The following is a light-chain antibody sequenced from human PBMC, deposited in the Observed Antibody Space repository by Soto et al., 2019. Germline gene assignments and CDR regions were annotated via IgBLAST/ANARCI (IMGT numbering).Light chain of an antibody. CDR2: GAS. Sequence: EIVLTQSPGPLSLSPGERATLSCRASQTVSSSYLAWYQQKPGQAPRLLIYGASSRATGIPDRFSGSGSGTAFTLTISRLEPEDFAVYYCQQYDSSPFTFGPGTKVDIK. CDR1: QTVSSSY. V-gene: IGKV3-20*01. CDR3: QQYDSSPFT. J-gene: IGKJ3*01.